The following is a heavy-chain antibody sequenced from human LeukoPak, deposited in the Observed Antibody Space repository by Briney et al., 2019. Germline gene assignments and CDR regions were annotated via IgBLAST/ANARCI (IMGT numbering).Heavy chain of an antibody. CDR3: ARDGQRGYDFDF. CDR1: GFTFGDYA. D-gene: IGHD5-12*01. J-gene: IGHJ4*02. Sequence: PGGSLRLSCTASGFTFGDYAMSWVRQAPGKGLEWVAYIWADGSHKYYGDSVQDRVTISRDKSKNTVDLQMNSLRAEDTAVYYCARDGQRGYDFDFWGQGTLVTVSS. CDR2: IWADGSHK. V-gene: IGHV3-33*01.